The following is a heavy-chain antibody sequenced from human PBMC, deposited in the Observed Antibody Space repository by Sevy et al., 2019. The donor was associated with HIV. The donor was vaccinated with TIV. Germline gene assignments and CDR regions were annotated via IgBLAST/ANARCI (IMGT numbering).Heavy chain of an antibody. CDR1: GFTFSSYA. CDR3: TNDIGYCSSTSCPTHRGLRSVPEAFDI. CDR2: ISGSGGST. V-gene: IGHV3-23*01. J-gene: IGHJ3*02. Sequence: GGSLRLSCAASGFTFSSYAMSWVRQAPGKGLEWVSAISGSGGSTYYADSVKGRCTISRDNTKNTLYLQMNSLRAEDTAVYYCTNDIGYCSSTSCPTHRGLRSVPEAFDIWGQGTMVTVSS. D-gene: IGHD2-2*01.